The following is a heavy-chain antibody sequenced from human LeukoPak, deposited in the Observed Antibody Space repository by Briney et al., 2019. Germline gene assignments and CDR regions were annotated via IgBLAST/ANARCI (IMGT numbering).Heavy chain of an antibody. D-gene: IGHD2-2*01. J-gene: IGHJ4*02. CDR3: ARGEFICTINTCYASALDS. V-gene: IGHV1-18*01. Sequence: VASVKVSCKASGYTFTSYAISWVQQAPGQGLEWMGWIRAHNGDTNHAQQLQGRVTMTTDTSTRTAYMELRSLRSEDTAVYYCARGEFICTINTCYASALDSWGQGTLVTVSS. CDR1: GYTFTSYA. CDR2: IRAHNGDT.